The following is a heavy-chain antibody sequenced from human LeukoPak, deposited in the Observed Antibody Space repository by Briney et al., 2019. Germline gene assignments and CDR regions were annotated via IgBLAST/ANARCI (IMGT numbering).Heavy chain of an antibody. CDR3: ARGKKYCSSTSCSRPIDYYYYMDV. CDR2: MNPNSGNT. V-gene: IGHV1-8*03. J-gene: IGHJ6*03. Sequence: ASVKVSCKASGYTFTSYAMHWVRQAPGQRLEWMGWMNPNSGNTGYAQKFQGRVTITRNTSISTAYMELSSLRSEDTAVYYCARGKKYCSSTSCSRPIDYYYYMDVWGKGTTVTVSS. CDR1: GYTFTSYA. D-gene: IGHD2-2*01.